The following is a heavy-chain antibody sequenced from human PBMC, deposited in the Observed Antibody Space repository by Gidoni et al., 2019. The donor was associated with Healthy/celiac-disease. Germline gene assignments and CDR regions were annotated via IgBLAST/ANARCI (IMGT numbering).Heavy chain of an antibody. CDR2: ISGSGGST. CDR3: AKDPGYSGSYAEYFQH. J-gene: IGHJ1*01. D-gene: IGHD1-26*01. V-gene: IGHV3-23*01. CDR1: GFTFSSYA. Sequence: EVQLLESGGGLVQPGGSLRLPCAASGFTFSSYAMSWVRQAPGKGLEWVSAISGSGGSTYYADSVKGRFTISRDNSKNTLYLQMNSLRAEDTAVYYCAKDPGYSGSYAEYFQHWGQGTLVTVSS.